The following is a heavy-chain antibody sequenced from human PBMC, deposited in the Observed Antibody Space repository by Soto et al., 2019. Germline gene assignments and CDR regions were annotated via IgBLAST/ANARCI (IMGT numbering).Heavy chain of an antibody. V-gene: IGHV1-18*01. J-gene: IGHJ4*02. CDR1: GYTFTSYG. CDR3: ARTQYYYDSSGQNDY. D-gene: IGHD3-22*01. CDR2: ISAYNGNT. Sequence: ASVKVSCKASGYTFTSYGISWVRQAPGQGLEWMGWISAYNGNTNYAQKLQGRVTMTTDTSTSTAYMELRSLRSDDTAVYYCARTQYYYDSSGQNDYWGQGTLVTVSS.